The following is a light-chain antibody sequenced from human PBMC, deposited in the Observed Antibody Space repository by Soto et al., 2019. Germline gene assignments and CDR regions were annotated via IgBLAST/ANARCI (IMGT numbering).Light chain of an antibody. J-gene: IGLJ2*01. CDR1: SGHSNYA. CDR3: QTLGTGIRV. V-gene: IGLV4-69*01. Sequence: QPVLTQSPSASASLGASVKLTCTLSSGHSNYAIAWHQQQPEKGPQYLMKANSDGSHTKGDGIADRFSGSSSGAERYLTISRLQSEDEADYYCQTLGTGIRVFGGGTKLTVL. CDR2: ANSDGSH.